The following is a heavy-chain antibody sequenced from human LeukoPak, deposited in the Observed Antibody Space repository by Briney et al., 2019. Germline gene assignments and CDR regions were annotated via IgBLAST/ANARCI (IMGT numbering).Heavy chain of an antibody. CDR1: GGSISSSSYY. Sequence: SETLSLTCTVSGGSISSSSYYWSWIRQPPGKGLEWIGYIYYSGSTNYNPSLKSRVTISVDTSKNRFSLKLSSVTAADTAVYYCARGGPLGIVVVPAAFDAFDIWGQGTMVTVSS. V-gene: IGHV4-61*01. CDR2: IYYSGST. CDR3: ARGGPLGIVVVPAAFDAFDI. D-gene: IGHD2-2*01. J-gene: IGHJ3*02.